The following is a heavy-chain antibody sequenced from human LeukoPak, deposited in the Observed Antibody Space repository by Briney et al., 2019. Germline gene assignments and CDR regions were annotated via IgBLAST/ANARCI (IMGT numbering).Heavy chain of an antibody. Sequence: PSETLSLTCTVSGGSISSYYWSWIRQPAGKGLEWIGRIYTSGSTNYNPSLKSRVTISVDKSKNPFSLKLSSVTAADTAVYYCARVGDGYNYDYWGQGTLVTVSS. V-gene: IGHV4-4*07. D-gene: IGHD5-24*01. CDR2: IYTSGST. CDR1: GGSISSYY. J-gene: IGHJ4*02. CDR3: ARVGDGYNYDY.